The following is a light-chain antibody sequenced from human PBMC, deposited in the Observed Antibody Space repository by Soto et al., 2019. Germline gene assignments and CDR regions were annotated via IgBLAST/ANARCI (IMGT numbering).Light chain of an antibody. CDR1: QSLLHSNGYNY. CDR2: LGS. CDR3: MQALQTSWT. V-gene: IGKV2-28*01. J-gene: IGKJ1*01. Sequence: DIVMTQSPLSLPVTPGEPASISCRSSQSLLHSNGYNYLDWYLQKPGQSPQLLIYLGSNRASGVPDRFSGSGSGRDFTLKISRVEAEDVGVYYCMQALQTSWTFGQGTKVEIK.